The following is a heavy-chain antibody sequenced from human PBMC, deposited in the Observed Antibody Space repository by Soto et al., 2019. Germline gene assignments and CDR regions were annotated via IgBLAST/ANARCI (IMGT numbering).Heavy chain of an antibody. J-gene: IGHJ2*01. D-gene: IGHD3-9*01. CDR2: INDRGSI. Sequence: QVQLQQWGAGPLRPLETLSLTCGVSGGSFSGYYWAWIRQSPGKGLEWIGEINDRGSINYNPSLKSRVSISVGTSKNHYSLNLRSVTAADTAVYYCARESHDSLTGPPWVWYFDLWGRGTLVTVSS. CDR3: ARESHDSLTGPPWVWYFDL. CDR1: GGSFSGYY. V-gene: IGHV4-34*01.